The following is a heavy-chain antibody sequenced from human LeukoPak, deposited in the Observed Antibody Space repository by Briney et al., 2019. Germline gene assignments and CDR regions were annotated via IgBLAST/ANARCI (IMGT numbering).Heavy chain of an antibody. V-gene: IGHV1-2*02. D-gene: IGHD2-2*01. Sequence: GASVKVSCKASGYTFTDYYMHWVRQAPGQGLEWMGWMNLNSGDTYYAQNFQGRFSITSDTSKSTTYMDLASLAPEDTAVYYCARVPVPAPRRGLYFDYWGQGTLITVSS. J-gene: IGHJ4*02. CDR3: ARVPVPAPRRGLYFDY. CDR1: GYTFTDYY. CDR2: MNLNSGDT.